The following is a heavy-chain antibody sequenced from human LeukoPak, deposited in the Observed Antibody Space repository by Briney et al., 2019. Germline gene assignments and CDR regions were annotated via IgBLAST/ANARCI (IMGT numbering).Heavy chain of an antibody. J-gene: IGHJ4*02. CDR2: ISSSGSTI. Sequence: GSLRLSCAASGFTFSSYEMNWVRQAPGKGLEWVSYISSSGSTIYYADSVKGRFTISRDNAKNSLYLQMNSLRAEDTAVYYCARDSGSSGWYAFDYWGQGTLVTVSS. CDR3: ARDSGSSGWYAFDY. V-gene: IGHV3-48*03. D-gene: IGHD6-19*01. CDR1: GFTFSSYE.